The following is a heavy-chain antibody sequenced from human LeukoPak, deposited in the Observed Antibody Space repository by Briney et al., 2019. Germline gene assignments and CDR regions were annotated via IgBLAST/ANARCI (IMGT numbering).Heavy chain of an antibody. CDR2: IYYSGST. J-gene: IGHJ4*02. CDR3: ARHLNAGSYPLDH. V-gene: IGHV4-59*08. CDR1: GGSISSYY. D-gene: IGHD3-10*01. Sequence: SETLSLTCTVSGGSISSYYWSWIRQPPGKGLEWIGYIYYSGSTNYNPSLKSRVTISVDTSKNQFSLRLRSVTAADTAVYYCARHLNAGSYPLDHWGQGTLVTVSS.